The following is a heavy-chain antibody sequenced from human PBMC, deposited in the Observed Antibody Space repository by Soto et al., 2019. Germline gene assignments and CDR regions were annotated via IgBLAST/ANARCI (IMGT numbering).Heavy chain of an antibody. Sequence: ASVKDSCKASGYSFTNYYMHWVRQAPGQGLEWMGIINPSGGSTSHAQKFQGRVSMTRDTSTSTVYMELSSLRSEDTAVYFCARYASAAGTALTPTPYFDYWGQGTLVTVSS. CDR3: ARYASAAGTALTPTPYFDY. J-gene: IGHJ4*02. D-gene: IGHD6-13*01. V-gene: IGHV1-46*01. CDR2: INPSGGST. CDR1: GYSFTNYY.